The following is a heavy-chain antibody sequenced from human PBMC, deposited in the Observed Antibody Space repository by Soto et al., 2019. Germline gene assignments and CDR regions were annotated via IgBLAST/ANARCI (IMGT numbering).Heavy chain of an antibody. Sequence: QVQLVESGGGVVQPGRSLTLSCAASGFPFTSYAIHWVRQAPGKGLEWVAVISHDGGIKHYADSVKGRFTISRDNSKNTLYLKRNSLREEDRVVYPWGREHDALDVGGKGTTSTAAS. CDR2: ISHDGGIK. CDR1: GFPFTSYA. V-gene: IGHV3-30-3*01. CDR3: GREHDALDV. D-gene: IGHD1-1*01. J-gene: IGHJ6*03.